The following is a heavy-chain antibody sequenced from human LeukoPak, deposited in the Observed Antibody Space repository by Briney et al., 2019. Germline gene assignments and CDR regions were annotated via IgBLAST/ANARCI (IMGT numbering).Heavy chain of an antibody. CDR3: ARASYYYDSSGYYYYYFDY. J-gene: IGHJ4*02. CDR2: IDWDDDK. D-gene: IGHD3-22*01. CDR1: GFSLSTSGMR. V-gene: IGHV2-70*04. Sequence: SGPTLVNPTQTLTLTCTFSGFSLSTSGMRVSWIRQPPGKALGWLSLIDWDDDKFYSTSLKTRLTISKDTSKNQVVLTMTNMDPVDTATYYCARASYYYDSSGYYYYYFDYWGQGTLVTVSS.